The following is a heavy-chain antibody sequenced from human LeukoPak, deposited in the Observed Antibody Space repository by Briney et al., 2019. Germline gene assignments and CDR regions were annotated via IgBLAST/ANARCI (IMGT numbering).Heavy chain of an antibody. CDR1: GFTFSSYA. CDR2: ISGSGSST. CDR3: AKELGYCSAGRCKYFQH. D-gene: IGHD2-15*01. J-gene: IGHJ1*01. V-gene: IGHV3-23*01. Sequence: PGGSLRLSCAASGFTFSSYAMNWVRQAPGKGLEWVSAISGSGSSTYYADSVKGRFIISRDNSKNTLYLQMNSLRAEDTAIYYCAKELGYCSAGRCKYFQHWGQGTLVTVSS.